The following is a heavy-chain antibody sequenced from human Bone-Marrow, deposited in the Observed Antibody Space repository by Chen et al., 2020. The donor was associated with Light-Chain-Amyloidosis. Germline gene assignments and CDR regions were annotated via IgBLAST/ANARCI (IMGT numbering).Heavy chain of an antibody. D-gene: IGHD4-17*01. CDR3: AKFTGSTVKDAFDI. CDR2: ISWNSGSI. V-gene: IGHV3-9*01. J-gene: IGHJ3*02. Sequence: EVQLVESGGGLVQPGRSLRLSCAASGFTFDDYAMHWVRQAPGKGLEWVSGISWNSGSIGYADSVKGRFTISRDNAKNSLYLQMNSLRAEDTALYYCAKFTGSTVKDAFDIWGQGTMVTVSS. CDR1: GFTFDDYA.